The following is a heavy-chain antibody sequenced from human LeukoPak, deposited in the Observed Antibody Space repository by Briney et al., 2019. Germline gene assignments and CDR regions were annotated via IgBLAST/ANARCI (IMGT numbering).Heavy chain of an antibody. CDR2: ISCDGSNK. J-gene: IGHJ4*02. D-gene: IGHD5-18*01. CDR3: AKALRPRIQLWLDY. CDR1: GFTFSSYG. V-gene: IGHV3-30*18. Sequence: GGSLRLSCAASGFTFSSYGMHWVRQAPGKGLEWVAVISCDGSNKYYADSVKGRFTISRDNSKNTLYLQRNSMRAEDTAVYYCAKALRPRIQLWLDYWGQGTLVTVSS.